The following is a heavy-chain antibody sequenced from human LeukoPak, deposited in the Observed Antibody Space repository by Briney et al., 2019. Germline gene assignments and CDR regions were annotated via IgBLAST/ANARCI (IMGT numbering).Heavy chain of an antibody. V-gene: IGHV4-34*01. D-gene: IGHD1-26*01. CDR2: INHSGST. Sequence: PSETLSLTCTVSGGSISSYYWSWIRQPPGKGLEWIGEINHSGSTNYNPSLKSRVTISVDTSKNQFSLKLSSVTAADTAVYYCARGINSGSYYVRAVYNWFDPWGQGTLVTVSS. CDR1: GGSISSYY. J-gene: IGHJ5*02. CDR3: ARGINSGSYYVRAVYNWFDP.